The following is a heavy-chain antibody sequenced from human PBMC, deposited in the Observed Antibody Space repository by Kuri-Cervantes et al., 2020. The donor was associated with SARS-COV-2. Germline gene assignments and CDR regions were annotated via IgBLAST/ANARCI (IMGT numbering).Heavy chain of an antibody. CDR2: ISGSGGST. D-gene: IGHD6-13*01. Sequence: GGSLRLSCAASGFTFSSYSMNWVRQAPGKGLEWVSAISGSGGSTYYADSVKGRFTISRDNSKNTLYLQMNSLRAEDTAVYYCASGGLVFIDPTTYSSSWQKNWFDPWGQGTLVTVSS. CDR3: ASGGLVFIDPTTYSSSWQKNWFDP. J-gene: IGHJ5*02. V-gene: IGHV3-23*01. CDR1: GFTFSSYS.